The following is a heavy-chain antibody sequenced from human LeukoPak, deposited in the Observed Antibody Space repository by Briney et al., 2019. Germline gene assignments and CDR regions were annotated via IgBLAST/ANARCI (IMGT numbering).Heavy chain of an antibody. CDR2: INHNSGGT. D-gene: IGHD3-9*01. CDR1: GYTFTCYY. V-gene: IGHV1-2*02. CDR3: ARGVFEWLFYCDY. J-gene: IGHJ4*02. Sequence: GASVKVSCKACGYTFTCYYMHWVRQAAAQGLAWMGWINHNSGGTNYAQKFQGRLTMTRDTSISTAYMELSRLRSDDTAVYYCARGVFEWLFYCDYWGQGTLVSVSS.